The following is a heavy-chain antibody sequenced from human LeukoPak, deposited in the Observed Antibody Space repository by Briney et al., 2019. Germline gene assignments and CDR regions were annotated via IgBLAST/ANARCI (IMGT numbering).Heavy chain of an antibody. CDR1: EFSFSSYW. D-gene: IGHD3-10*01. Sequence: GGSLRLSCAASEFSFSSYWMTWVRQAPGKGLEWVANIKEDGSEKSYVDSVKGRFTISRDNAKNSLYLQMNSLRAEDTAVYYCARTRREQGSNYFDYWGQGTRVTVSS. CDR2: IKEDGSEK. V-gene: IGHV3-7*01. CDR3: ARTRREQGSNYFDY. J-gene: IGHJ4*02.